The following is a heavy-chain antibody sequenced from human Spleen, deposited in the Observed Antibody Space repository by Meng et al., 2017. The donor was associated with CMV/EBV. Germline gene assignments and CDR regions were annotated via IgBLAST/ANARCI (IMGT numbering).Heavy chain of an antibody. D-gene: IGHD2-8*01. CDR2: INPNRGVT. Sequence: ASVKVSCKASGFTFIGYYIHWMRQAPGQGLEWMGWINPNRGVTQYAQKFQHRVTMTSDTSIGTVYMDLTSLRSDDTAVYYCARDVRPAGEYCTNGVCYFDYWGQGTLVTVSS. J-gene: IGHJ4*02. CDR3: ARDVRPAGEYCTNGVCYFDY. V-gene: IGHV1-2*02. CDR1: GFTFIGYY.